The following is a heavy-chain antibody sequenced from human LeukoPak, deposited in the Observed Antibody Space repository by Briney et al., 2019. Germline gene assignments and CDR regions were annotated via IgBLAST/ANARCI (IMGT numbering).Heavy chain of an antibody. Sequence: GRSLRLSCAASGFTFSSYWMHWVRQAPGEGLVWVSRIDPDDSGSTYADSVKGRFTISRDNAKNTLWLQMNSLRADDTAVYYCAGVRAGGNRAFDVWGQGTVVAVSS. D-gene: IGHD4-23*01. V-gene: IGHV3-74*01. CDR3: AGVRAGGNRAFDV. CDR2: IDPDDSGS. CDR1: GFTFSSYW. J-gene: IGHJ3*01.